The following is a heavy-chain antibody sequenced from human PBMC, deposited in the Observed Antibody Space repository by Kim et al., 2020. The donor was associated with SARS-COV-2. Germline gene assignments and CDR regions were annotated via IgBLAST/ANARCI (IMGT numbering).Heavy chain of an antibody. D-gene: IGHD6-6*01. CDR3: ARGPVVLEWVRIAVYSSSSYFDY. J-gene: IGHJ4*02. CDR2: INHSGST. CDR1: GGSFSGYY. Sequence: SETLSLTCAVYGGSFSGYYWSWIRQPPGKGLEWIGEINHSGSTNYNPSLKSRVTISVDTSKNQFSLKLSSVTAADTAVYYCARGPVVLEWVRIAVYSSSSYFDYWGQGTLVTVSS. V-gene: IGHV4-34*01.